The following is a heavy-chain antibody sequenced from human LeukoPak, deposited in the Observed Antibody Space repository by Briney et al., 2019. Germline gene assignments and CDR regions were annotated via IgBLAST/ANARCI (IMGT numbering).Heavy chain of an antibody. D-gene: IGHD5-18*01. CDR1: GYRFTNYW. CDR2: IHPGDSGT. V-gene: IGHV5-51*01. CDR3: ARGGSYRYGSSDY. J-gene: IGHJ4*02. Sequence: GESLKISCKGSGYRFTNYWISWVRQMPGKGLEWMGIIHPGDSGTRYSPSFQGQVTMSVDESITTAYLQWSSLRASDSAIYYCARGGSYRYGSSDYWGQGTLVTVSP.